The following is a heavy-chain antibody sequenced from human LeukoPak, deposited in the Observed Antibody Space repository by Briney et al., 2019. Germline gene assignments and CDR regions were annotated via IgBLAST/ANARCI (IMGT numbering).Heavy chain of an antibody. CDR1: GGSISSSNW. J-gene: IGHJ4*02. V-gene: IGHV4-4*02. D-gene: IGHD5-18*01. Sequence: MPSGTLSLTCAVSGGSISSSNWWSWVRQPPGKGLEWIGEIYHSGSTNYNPSLKSRVTISVDKSKNQFSLKLSSVTAADTAVYYCARARRGQYSYGSFDYWGQGTLVTVSS. CDR3: ARARRGQYSYGSFDY. CDR2: IYHSGST.